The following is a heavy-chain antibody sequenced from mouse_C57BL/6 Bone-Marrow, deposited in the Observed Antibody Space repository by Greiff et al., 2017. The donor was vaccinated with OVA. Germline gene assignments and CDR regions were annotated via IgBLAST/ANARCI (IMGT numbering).Heavy chain of an antibody. D-gene: IGHD1-1*01. CDR2: ISSGSSTI. CDR3: AGGVYGSRVLFAY. CDR1: GFTFSDYG. V-gene: IGHV5-17*01. J-gene: IGHJ3*01. Sequence: EVNVVESGGGLVKPGGSLKLSCAASGFTFSDYGMHWVRQAPEKGLEWVAYISSGSSTIYYADTVKGRFTISRDNAKNTLFLQMTSLRSEDTAMYYCAGGVYGSRVLFAYWGQGTLVTVSA.